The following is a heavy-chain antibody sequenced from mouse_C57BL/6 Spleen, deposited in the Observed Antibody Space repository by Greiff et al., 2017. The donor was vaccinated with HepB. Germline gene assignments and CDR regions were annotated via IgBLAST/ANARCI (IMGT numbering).Heavy chain of an antibody. V-gene: IGHV2-2*01. CDR2: IWSGGST. CDR3: ASAARGNYWFAY. CDR1: GFSFTSYG. J-gene: IGHJ3*01. Sequence: QVQLKESGPGLVQPSQSLSITCTVSGFSFTSYGVHWVRQSPGKGLEWLGVIWSGGSTDYNAAFISRLSISKDNSKSQVFFKMNSLQADDTAIYYCASAARGNYWFAYWGQGTLVTVSA. D-gene: IGHD2-1*01.